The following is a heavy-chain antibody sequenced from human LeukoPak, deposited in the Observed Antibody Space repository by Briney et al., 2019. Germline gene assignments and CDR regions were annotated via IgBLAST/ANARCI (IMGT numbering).Heavy chain of an antibody. V-gene: IGHV3-11*04. CDR1: GFTFSDYY. J-gene: IGHJ3*02. Sequence: GGSLRLSCAASGFTFSDYYMSWIRQAPGKGLEWVSYISSSGSTIYYADSVKGRFTISRDNAKNSLYLQMNSLRAEDTAVYYCTTDDQRTLSAFDIWGQGTMVTVSS. CDR3: TTDDQRTLSAFDI. CDR2: ISSSGSTI.